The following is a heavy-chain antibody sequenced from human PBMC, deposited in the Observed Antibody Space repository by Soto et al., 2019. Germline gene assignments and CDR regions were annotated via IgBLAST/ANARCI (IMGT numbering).Heavy chain of an antibody. CDR1: GVSITPYF. J-gene: IGHJ2*01. CDR3: ARHFDVDPSLDQYYFDL. D-gene: IGHD3-9*01. V-gene: IGHV4-4*07. Sequence: QVQLQESGPGLVKPSETLSLTCTVSGVSITPYFWSWIRQPAGKAPEWVGHIYASGRTTYNPSLKSRVIMFVSQTQVSLRLTSVTAADTAVYSCARHFDVDPSLDQYYFDLWGRGALVTVSS. CDR2: IYASGRT.